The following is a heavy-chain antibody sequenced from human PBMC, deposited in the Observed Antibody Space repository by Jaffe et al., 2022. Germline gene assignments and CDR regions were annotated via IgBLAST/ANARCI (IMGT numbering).Heavy chain of an antibody. D-gene: IGHD5-12*01. CDR1: GYSISSGYY. J-gene: IGHJ3*02. CDR2: IYHSGST. V-gene: IGHV4-38-2*02. CDR3: ARDRGRVGGYNFRGGWNFLDYSSVDAFDI. Sequence: QVQLQESGPGLVKPSETLSLTCAVSGYSISSGYYWGWIRQPPGKGLEWIGSIYHSGSTYYNPSLKSRVTISVDTSKNQFSLKLSSVTAADTAVYYCARDRGRVGGYNFRGGWNFLDYSSVDAFDIWGQGTMVTVSS.